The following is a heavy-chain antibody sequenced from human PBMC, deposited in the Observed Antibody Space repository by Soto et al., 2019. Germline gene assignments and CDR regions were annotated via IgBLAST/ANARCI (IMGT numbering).Heavy chain of an antibody. CDR1: GFTFSSYS. CDR2: ISSSSSTI. J-gene: IGHJ4*02. D-gene: IGHD3-10*01. CDR3: ARAHRSGSYPTLYYFDY. V-gene: IGHV3-48*01. Sequence: GGSLRLSCAASGFTFSSYSMNWVRQAPGKGLEWVSYISSSSSTIYYADSVKGRFTISRDNAKNSLYLQMNSLRAEDTAVYYCARAHRSGSYPTLYYFDYWGQGTLVTVSS.